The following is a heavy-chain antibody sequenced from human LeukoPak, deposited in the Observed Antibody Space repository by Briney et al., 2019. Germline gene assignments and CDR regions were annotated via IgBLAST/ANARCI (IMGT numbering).Heavy chain of an antibody. V-gene: IGHV3-53*01. CDR3: ARRYGSGWYDY. CDR2: IYSGGST. Sequence: PGGSLRLSCAASGFTFSTYAMHWVRQAPGKGLEWVSFIYSGGSTYSADSVKGRFTISRDNSKNTLYLQMNSLRAEDTAVYYCARRYGSGWYDYWGQGTLVTVSS. J-gene: IGHJ4*02. CDR1: GFTFSTYA. D-gene: IGHD6-19*01.